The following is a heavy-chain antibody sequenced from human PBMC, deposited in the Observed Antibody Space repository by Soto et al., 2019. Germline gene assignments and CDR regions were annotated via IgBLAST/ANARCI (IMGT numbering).Heavy chain of an antibody. CDR1: GGTFSSYA. CDR3: ARGTDSRGYVNWFDP. CDR2: IVPIFGTA. D-gene: IGHD3-22*01. V-gene: IGHV1-69*06. Sequence: ASVKVSCKASGGTFSSYAISWVRQAPGQGLEWMGGIVPIFGTANYAQKFQGRVTITADKSTSTAYMELNSLRAEDTAVYYCARGTDSRGYVNWFDPWGQGTLVTVSS. J-gene: IGHJ5*02.